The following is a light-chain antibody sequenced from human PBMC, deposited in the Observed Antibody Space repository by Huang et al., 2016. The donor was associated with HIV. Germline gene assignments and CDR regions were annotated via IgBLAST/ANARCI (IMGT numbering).Light chain of an antibody. V-gene: IGKV3-11*01. CDR3: QQRYSWPPLT. CDR1: QKISKY. CDR2: DAS. J-gene: IGKJ4*01. Sequence: TVLTQSPATLSLSPGERATLSCRASQKISKYLAWYQQKPGQAPRLLIYDASNRATGIPARFSGSGSVTDFTLTITSLEPEDFAVYYCQQRYSWPPLTFGGGTKVEIK.